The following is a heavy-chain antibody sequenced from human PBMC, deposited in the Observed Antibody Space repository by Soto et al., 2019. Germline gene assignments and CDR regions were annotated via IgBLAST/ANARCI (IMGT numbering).Heavy chain of an antibody. CDR2: INHSGST. J-gene: IGHJ5*02. CDR1: GGSFSGYY. V-gene: IGHV4-34*01. D-gene: IGHD6-6*01. Sequence: SETLSLTCAVYGGSFSGYYWSWIRQPPGKGLEWIGEINHSGSTNYNPSLKSRVTISVDTSKNQFSLKLSSVTAADTAVYYCARGRATSIAARPRWALLDPWGQGTLVTVSS. CDR3: ARGRATSIAARPRWALLDP.